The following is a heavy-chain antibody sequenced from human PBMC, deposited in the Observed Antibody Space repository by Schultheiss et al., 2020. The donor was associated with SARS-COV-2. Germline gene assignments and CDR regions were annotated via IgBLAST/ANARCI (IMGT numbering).Heavy chain of an antibody. Sequence: GGSLRLSCAVSGFTVNSNHMSWVRQAPGKGLEWVSSINGGGANPDSADSVKGRFTISRDNAKNSLYLQMNSLRAEDTALYYCAKSTSSSSWYYYYYGMDVWGQGTTVTVSS. CDR2: INGGGANP. CDR1: GFTVNSNH. J-gene: IGHJ6*02. V-gene: IGHV3-23*01. D-gene: IGHD6-13*01. CDR3: AKSTSSSSWYYYYYGMDV.